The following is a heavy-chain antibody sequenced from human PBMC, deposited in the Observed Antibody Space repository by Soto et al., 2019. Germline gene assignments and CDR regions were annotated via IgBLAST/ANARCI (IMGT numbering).Heavy chain of an antibody. CDR1: GFTFSSYW. J-gene: IGHJ6*02. CDR3: TTGYYDFWSGYYMPQTFYYYYGMDV. D-gene: IGHD3-3*01. Sequence: PGGSLRLSCAASGFTFSSYWMSWVRQAPGKGLEWVANIKQDGSEKYYVDSVKGRFTISRDDSKNTLYLQMNSLKTEDTAVYYCTTGYYDFWSGYYMPQTFYYYYGMDVWGQGTTVTVSS. CDR2: IKQDGSEK. V-gene: IGHV3-7*03.